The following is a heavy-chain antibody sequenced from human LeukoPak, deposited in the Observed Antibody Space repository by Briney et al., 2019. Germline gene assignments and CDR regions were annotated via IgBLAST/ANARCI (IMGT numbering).Heavy chain of an antibody. CDR2: IYTSGST. Sequence: SQTLSLTWTVSGGSISSGSYYWSWIRQPAGKGLEWIGRIYTSGSTNYNPSLKSRVTISVDTSKNQFSLKLSSVTAADTAVYYCARDGYDSGFRSNWGQGTLVTVSS. CDR3: ARDGYDSGFRSN. D-gene: IGHD3-10*01. J-gene: IGHJ4*02. CDR1: GGSISSGSYY. V-gene: IGHV4-61*02.